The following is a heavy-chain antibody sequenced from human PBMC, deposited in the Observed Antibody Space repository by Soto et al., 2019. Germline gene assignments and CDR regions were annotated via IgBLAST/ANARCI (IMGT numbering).Heavy chain of an antibody. Sequence: QVQLVQSGAEVKKPGASVKVSCKASGYTFTSYYMHWVRQAPGQGLEWMGIINPSGGSTTYAQKFQGRVTMTRDTPASTVSMELSSLRSEDTAVYYCARVGGYSYGGVDYWGQGTLVTVSS. CDR2: INPSGGST. CDR1: GYTFTSYY. V-gene: IGHV1-46*01. D-gene: IGHD5-18*01. J-gene: IGHJ4*02. CDR3: ARVGGYSYGGVDY.